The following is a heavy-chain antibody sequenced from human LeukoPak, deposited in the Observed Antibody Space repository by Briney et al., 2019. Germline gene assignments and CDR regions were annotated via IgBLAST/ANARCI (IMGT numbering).Heavy chain of an antibody. CDR2: ISGSGGST. CDR3: AKEGAASSGWYGDAFDI. V-gene: IGHV3-23*01. J-gene: IGHJ3*02. CDR1: GFTFSSYA. Sequence: PGGSLTLSCAASGFTFSSYAMSWVRQAPGKGLEWVSAISGSGGSTYYADSVKGRFTISRDNSKNTLYLQMNSLRAEDTAVYYCAKEGAASSGWYGDAFDIWGQGTMVTVSS. D-gene: IGHD6-19*01.